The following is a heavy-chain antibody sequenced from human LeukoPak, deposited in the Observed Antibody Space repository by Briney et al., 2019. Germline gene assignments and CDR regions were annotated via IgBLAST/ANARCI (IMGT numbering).Heavy chain of an antibody. Sequence: GGSLRLSCAASGFTFSNFHMTWVRQAPGKGLEWVANIKQDGSEKYYVDSVKGRFTISGDNAKNSLYLQMNSLRAEDTAVYYCARGYCSGGSCYYFDYWGQGTLVTVSS. CDR2: IKQDGSEK. J-gene: IGHJ4*02. V-gene: IGHV3-7*03. D-gene: IGHD2-15*01. CDR1: GFTFSNFH. CDR3: ARGYCSGGSCYYFDY.